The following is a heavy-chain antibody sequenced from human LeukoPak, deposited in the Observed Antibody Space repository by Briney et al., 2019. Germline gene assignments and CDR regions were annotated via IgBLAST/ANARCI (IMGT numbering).Heavy chain of an antibody. CDR3: ARAARQGFTMIVVPFFYFDL. V-gene: IGHV4-31*03. Sequence: PSQTLSLTCTVSGGSISSGASDWGWIRQHPKRGLEWVGYINHSGSTYYNPSLGSRVTMSVDTSKNQFSLKLSSVTAADSAVYYCARAARQGFTMIVVPFFYFDLWGRGTLVTVSS. CDR2: INHSGST. CDR1: GGSISSGASD. D-gene: IGHD3-22*01. J-gene: IGHJ2*01.